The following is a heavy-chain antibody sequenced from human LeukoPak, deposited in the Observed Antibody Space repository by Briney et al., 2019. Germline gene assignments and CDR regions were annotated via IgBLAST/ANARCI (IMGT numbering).Heavy chain of an antibody. J-gene: IGHJ4*02. D-gene: IGHD3-3*01. CDR1: GYTFTGYY. Sequence: GASVKVSCKASGYTFTGYYMHWVRQAPGEGVEWMGWTNPNSGGTNYAQKFQGRVTMTRDPSISTAYMELSRLSSDDTAVYYCARDHFDFWSGYSATYFDYWGQGTLVTVSS. V-gene: IGHV1-2*02. CDR2: TNPNSGGT. CDR3: ARDHFDFWSGYSATYFDY.